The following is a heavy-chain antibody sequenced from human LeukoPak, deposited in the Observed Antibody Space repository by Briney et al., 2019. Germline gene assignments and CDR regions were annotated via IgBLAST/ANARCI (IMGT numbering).Heavy chain of an antibody. J-gene: IGHJ6*03. Sequence: GGSLRLSCAASGFTFSNVWMSWVRQAPGKGLEWVGRIRSKSGGGTIEYAAPVKGRFTVSRDDSKDTVFLQMNSLKTEDTAVYYCARLGAIQYYCYYIDVWGKGTTVTVSS. CDR2: IRSKSGGGTI. D-gene: IGHD2-2*02. V-gene: IGHV3-15*01. CDR1: GFTFSNVW. CDR3: ARLGAIQYYCYYIDV.